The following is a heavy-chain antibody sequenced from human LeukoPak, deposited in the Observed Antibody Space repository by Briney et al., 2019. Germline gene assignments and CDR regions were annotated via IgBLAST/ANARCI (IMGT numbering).Heavy chain of an antibody. CDR1: GFTFSSYS. CDR2: ISSSSSYI. Sequence: AGGSLRLSCAASGFTFSSYSMNWVRQAPGKGLEWVSSISSSSSYIYYADSVKGRFTISRDNAKNSLYLQMNSLRAEDTAVYYCARDHYGSGSYYPSYYGMDVWGQGTTVTVSS. J-gene: IGHJ6*02. CDR3: ARDHYGSGSYYPSYYGMDV. D-gene: IGHD3-10*01. V-gene: IGHV3-21*01.